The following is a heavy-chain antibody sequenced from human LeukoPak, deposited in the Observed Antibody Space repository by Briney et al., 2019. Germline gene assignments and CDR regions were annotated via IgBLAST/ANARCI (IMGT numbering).Heavy chain of an antibody. CDR3: AKGYGAMTIGVANAGAYFDY. D-gene: IGHD3-3*01. CDR1: GFTFTNYA. J-gene: IGHJ4*02. Sequence: GGSLRLSCSASGFTFTNYAMSWVRQAPGKGLEWVSCISGSGGTTYYAGSVEGRFTVSRDNSKNTLYLQMKSLRADDTAVYYCAKGYGAMTIGVANAGAYFDYWGQGILVTVSS. CDR2: ISGSGGTT. V-gene: IGHV3-23*01.